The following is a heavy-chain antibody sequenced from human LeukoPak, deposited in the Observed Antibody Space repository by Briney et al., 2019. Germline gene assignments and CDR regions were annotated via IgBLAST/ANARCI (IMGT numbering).Heavy chain of an antibody. CDR3: ASLPYF. Sequence: PGGSLRLSCAASGFTFTSYAMHWVRQAPGKGLEYVSAISSNGGSTYYTNSVKGRFTISRDNSKNTLYLQMGSPRAEDMAVYYCASLPYFWGQGTLVTVSS. CDR2: ISSNGGST. D-gene: IGHD3-10*01. CDR1: GFTFTSYA. V-gene: IGHV3-64*01. J-gene: IGHJ4*02.